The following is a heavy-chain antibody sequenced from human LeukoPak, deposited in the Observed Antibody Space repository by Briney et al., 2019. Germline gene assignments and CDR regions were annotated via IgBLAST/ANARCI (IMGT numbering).Heavy chain of an antibody. D-gene: IGHD3-10*01. CDR1: GFTFSSYG. V-gene: IGHV3-30*02. CDR3: AREGAGFGEHFDH. Sequence: GGSLRLSCAASGFTFSSYGMHWVRQAPGMGLEWVAFIRYDGSNKYYADSVKGRFTISRDNSKNTLYLQMNSLRAEDTAVYYCAREGAGFGEHFDHWGQGTLVTVSS. CDR2: IRYDGSNK. J-gene: IGHJ4*02.